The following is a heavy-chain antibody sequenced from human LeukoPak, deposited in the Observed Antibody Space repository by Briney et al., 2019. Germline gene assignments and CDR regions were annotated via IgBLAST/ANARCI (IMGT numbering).Heavy chain of an antibody. CDR3: ARQIVYGVKRKPLFDS. Sequence: SETLSLTCTVSGVSINNTSYYWGWIRQPPGKGLEWIGSIYFSGRPYYYNPPLKSRVTISVDTSKNQFSLKLSSVTAADTAVYYCARQIVYGVKRKPLFDSWGQGTLVTVSS. J-gene: IGHJ4*02. D-gene: IGHD4-23*01. V-gene: IGHV4-39*01. CDR1: GVSINNTSYY. CDR2: IYFSGRPY.